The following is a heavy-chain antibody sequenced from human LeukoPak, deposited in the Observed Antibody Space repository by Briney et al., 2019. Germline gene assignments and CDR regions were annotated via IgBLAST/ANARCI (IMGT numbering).Heavy chain of an antibody. V-gene: IGHV3-43*02. CDR3: AKARYSGSYYSSWGPDY. CDR1: GFTFDDYA. D-gene: IGHD1-26*01. J-gene: IGHJ4*02. CDR2: ISGDGGST. Sequence: GGSLRLSCAAPGFTFDDYAMHWVRQAPGKGLEWVSLISGDGGSTYYADSVKGRFTISRDNSKNSLYLQMNSLRTEDTALYYCAKARYSGSYYSSWGPDYWGQGTLVTVSS.